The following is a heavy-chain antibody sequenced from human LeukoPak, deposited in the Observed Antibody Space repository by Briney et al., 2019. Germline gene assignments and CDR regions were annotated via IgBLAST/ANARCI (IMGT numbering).Heavy chain of an antibody. CDR3: ARGSNQFYFDSRGYYSMDD. J-gene: IGHJ4*02. V-gene: IGHV3-74*01. CDR2: INSDGSST. Sequence: HPGGSLRLSCAASGFSFSDAWMNWVRQAPGKGLVWVSRINSDGSSTNYADSVKGRFTISRDNAKNTLYLQMNSLRAEDTAVYYCARGSNQFYFDSRGYYSMDDWGQGTLVTVSS. CDR1: GFSFSDAW. D-gene: IGHD3-22*01.